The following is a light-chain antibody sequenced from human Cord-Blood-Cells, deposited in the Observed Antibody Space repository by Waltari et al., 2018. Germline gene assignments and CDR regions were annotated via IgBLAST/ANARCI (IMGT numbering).Light chain of an antibody. V-gene: IGLV2-14*03. CDR1: SSDAGGYNY. Sequence: QSALTQPASVSGSPGQSITIPCTGNSSDAGGYNYVSWYQQHPGKAPKLMIYDVSNRPSGVSNRFSGSKSGNTASLTISGLQAEDEADYYCSSYTSSSTWVFGGGTKLTVL. CDR3: SSYTSSSTWV. CDR2: DVS. J-gene: IGLJ3*02.